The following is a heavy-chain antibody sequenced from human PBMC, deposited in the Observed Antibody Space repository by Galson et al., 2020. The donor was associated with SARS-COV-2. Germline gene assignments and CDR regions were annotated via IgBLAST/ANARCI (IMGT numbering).Heavy chain of an antibody. CDR3: AIAAAGIRGPDY. Sequence: GESLKISCKASGYTFTSYGISWVRQAPGQGLEWMGWISAYNGNTNYAQKLQGRVTMTTDTSTSTAYMELRSLRSDDTAVYYCAIAAAGIRGPDYWGQGTLVTVSS. V-gene: IGHV1-18*01. D-gene: IGHD6-13*01. J-gene: IGHJ4*02. CDR1: GYTFTSYG. CDR2: ISAYNGNT.